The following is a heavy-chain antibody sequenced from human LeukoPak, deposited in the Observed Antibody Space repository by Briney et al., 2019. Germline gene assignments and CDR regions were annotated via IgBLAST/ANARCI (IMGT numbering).Heavy chain of an antibody. CDR2: INPNSGGT. D-gene: IGHD3-10*01. CDR3: ARDHVLLWFGELSSMDV. CDR1: GYTFTGYY. Sequence: ASVKVSCKASGYTFTGYYMHWVRQAPGQGLEWMGWINPNSGGTNYAQKFQGRVTMTRDTSISTAYMELSRLRSDDMAVYYCARDHVLLWFGELSSMDVWGQGTTVTVSS. J-gene: IGHJ6*02. V-gene: IGHV1-2*02.